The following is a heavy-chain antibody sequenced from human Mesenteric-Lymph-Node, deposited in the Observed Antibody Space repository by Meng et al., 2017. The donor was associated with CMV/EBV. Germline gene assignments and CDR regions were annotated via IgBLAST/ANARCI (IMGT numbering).Heavy chain of an antibody. CDR3: ARVSYCSSSNCYQMFDY. CDR1: GASISPYY. Sequence: SETLSLTCSVSGASISPYYWSWIRQPPGKGLEWIGYIYYTGTTNYNPSLKSRVTMLVDTSKNQFSLRLSSVTAADTAVYYCARVSYCSSSNCYQMFDYWGQGTLVTVSS. D-gene: IGHD2-2*01. J-gene: IGHJ4*02. V-gene: IGHV4-59*01. CDR2: IYYTGTT.